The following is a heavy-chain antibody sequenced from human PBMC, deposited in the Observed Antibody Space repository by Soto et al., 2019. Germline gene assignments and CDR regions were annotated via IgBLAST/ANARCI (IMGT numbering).Heavy chain of an antibody. CDR2: ISDNGGRT. CDR3: AKDHHTTIQVATDY. J-gene: IGHJ4*02. D-gene: IGHD1-1*01. V-gene: IGHV3-23*01. CDR1: GFTFSTYA. Sequence: GGSLRLSCAASGFTFSTYAMAWIRQAPGKGLEWVSGISDNGGRTYYAASVKGRFTISRDNSKNTLYPQMNSLRPEDTAIYYCAKDHHTTIQVATDYWGQATLVTVSS.